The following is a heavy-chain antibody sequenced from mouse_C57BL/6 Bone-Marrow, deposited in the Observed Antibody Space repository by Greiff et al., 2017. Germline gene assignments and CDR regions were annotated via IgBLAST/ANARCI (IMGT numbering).Heavy chain of an antibody. J-gene: IGHJ3*01. V-gene: IGHV1-81*01. D-gene: IGHD2-3*01. CDR1: GYTFTSYG. Sequence: QVQLQQSGAELARPGASVKLSCKASGYTFTSYGISWVKQRTGQGLEWIGEIYPRSGNTYYNEKFKGKATLTADKSSSTAYMELRSLTSEDSAVYFWARGGYYFAWFAYWGQGTLVTVSA. CDR2: IYPRSGNT. CDR3: ARGGYYFAWFAY.